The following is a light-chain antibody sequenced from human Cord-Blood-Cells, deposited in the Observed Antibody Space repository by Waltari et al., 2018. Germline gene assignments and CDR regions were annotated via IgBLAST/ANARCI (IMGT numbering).Light chain of an antibody. Sequence: DLVMTQTLLSLSVTPGQPASISCKSRQCLLHSDGKTYLNWYLRKPGQPPQLLIYEVYNRFSGLPERFSGSGSGTDFTLKISRVEAEDVGVYYCIQSIQLPLTCGGGTKVGIK. CDR2: EVY. CDR1: QCLLHSDGKTY. V-gene: IGKV2D-29*01. CDR3: IQSIQLPLT. J-gene: IGKJ4*01.